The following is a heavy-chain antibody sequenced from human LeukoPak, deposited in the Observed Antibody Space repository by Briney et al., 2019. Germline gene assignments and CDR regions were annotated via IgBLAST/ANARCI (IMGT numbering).Heavy chain of an antibody. J-gene: IGHJ3*02. CDR1: GGSISSYY. D-gene: IGHD5-18*01. CDR3: ARSDTAMEASYAFDI. CDR2: IYTSGST. V-gene: IGHV4-4*07. Sequence: PSETLSLTCTVSGGSISSYYWSWIRQPAGKGLEWIGRIYTSGSTNYNPSLKSRVTMSVDTSKNQFSLKLSSVTAADTAVYYCARSDTAMEASYAFDIWGQGTVVTVSS.